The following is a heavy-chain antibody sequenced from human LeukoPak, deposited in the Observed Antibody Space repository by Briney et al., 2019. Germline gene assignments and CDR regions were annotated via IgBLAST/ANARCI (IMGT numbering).Heavy chain of an antibody. CDR1: GGSISSSSYY. J-gene: IGHJ4*02. CDR2: IYYSGST. Sequence: PSETLSLTCTVSGGSISSSSYYWGWVRQPPGKGLEWIGSIYYSGSTYYNPSLKSRVTISVDTSKNQFPLKLSSVTAADTAVYYCAGGWSSGPKRKPFDYWGQGTLVTVSS. CDR3: AGGWSSGPKRKPFDY. V-gene: IGHV4-39*06. D-gene: IGHD6-19*01.